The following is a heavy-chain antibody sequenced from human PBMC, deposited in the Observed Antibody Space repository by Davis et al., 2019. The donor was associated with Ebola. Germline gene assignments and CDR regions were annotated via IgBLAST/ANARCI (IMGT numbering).Heavy chain of an antibody. CDR2: VYYIGYT. CDR1: GGSISNHY. CDR3: ARGNDDYLSFDY. J-gene: IGHJ4*02. Sequence: SETLSLTCTVSGGSISNHYWSWIPQPPGRAPEWIGYVYYIGYTDYNPSLRGRVTISVDTSKDQFSLRLHSVTAADTAVYYCARGNDDYLSFDYWGQGTLVTVSS. D-gene: IGHD4-17*01. V-gene: IGHV4-59*11.